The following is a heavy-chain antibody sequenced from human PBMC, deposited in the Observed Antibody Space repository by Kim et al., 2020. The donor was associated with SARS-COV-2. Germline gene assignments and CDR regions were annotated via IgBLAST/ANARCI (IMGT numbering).Heavy chain of an antibody. J-gene: IGHJ4*02. CDR2: INHSGST. V-gene: IGHV4-34*01. D-gene: IGHD3-10*01. CDR3: ARASYGSGSYYV. CDR1: GGSFSGYY. Sequence: SETLSLTCAVYGGSFSGYYWSWIRQPPGKGLEWIGEINHSGSTNYNPSLKSRVTISVDTSKNQFSLKLSSVTAADTAVYYCARASYGSGSYYVWGQGTLV.